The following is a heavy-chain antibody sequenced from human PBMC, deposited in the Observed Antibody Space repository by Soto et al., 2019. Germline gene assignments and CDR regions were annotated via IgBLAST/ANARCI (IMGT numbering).Heavy chain of an antibody. CDR3: ASRAPGTSVDY. J-gene: IGHJ4*02. CDR1: GGSFTSNNW. CDR2: IYRTGST. D-gene: IGHD1-7*01. V-gene: IGHV4-4*02. Sequence: SETLSLTCAVSGGSFTSNNWWTWVRQPPGQGLEWIGEIYRTGSTNYNPSLKSRVTISLDKSENQFSLKVISLTAADTAVYYCASRAPGTSVDYWGQGTLVTVSS.